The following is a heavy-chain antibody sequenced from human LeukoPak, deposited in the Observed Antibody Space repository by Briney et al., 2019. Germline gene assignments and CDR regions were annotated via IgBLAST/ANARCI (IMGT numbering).Heavy chain of an antibody. CDR1: GFTFSNYS. Sequence: AGGSLRLSCEPSGFTFSNYSMNWVRQAPGRGLQWVSYISSSGSTIYYAGSVKGRFTISRDNGKNSLFLQMNSLRAEDTAVYYCASKYNWNYNAFEIWGQGTTVTVSS. D-gene: IGHD1-7*01. V-gene: IGHV3-48*01. J-gene: IGHJ3*02. CDR3: ASKYNWNYNAFEI. CDR2: ISSSGSTI.